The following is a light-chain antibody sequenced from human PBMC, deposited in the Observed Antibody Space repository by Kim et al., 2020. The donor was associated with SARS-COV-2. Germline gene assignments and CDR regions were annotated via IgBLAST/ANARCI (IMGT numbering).Light chain of an antibody. J-gene: IGLJ2*01. V-gene: IGLV1-47*01. CDR1: SSNIGSDY. CDR2: RNN. CDR3: ASWDDSLV. Sequence: QSVLTQPPSASGTPGQRVTISCSGSSSNIGSDYVYWYQQLPGTAPKLLIYRNNQWPSGVPDRFSGSKSGTSASLAISGLRSEDEADYYCASWDDSLVFGGGTKVTV.